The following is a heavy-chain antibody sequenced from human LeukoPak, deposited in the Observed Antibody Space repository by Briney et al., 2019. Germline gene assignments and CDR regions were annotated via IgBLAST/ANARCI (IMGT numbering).Heavy chain of an antibody. CDR2: ISAYNGNT. Sequence: ASVKVSCKASGYTFTSYGISWVRQATGQGLEWMGWISAYNGNTNYAQKLQGRVTMTTDTSTSTAYMELRSLRSDDTAVYYCARSSYCSSTSCYSVYWGQGTLVTVSS. CDR1: GYTFTSYG. V-gene: IGHV1-18*01. CDR3: ARSSYCSSTSCYSVY. J-gene: IGHJ4*02. D-gene: IGHD2-2*02.